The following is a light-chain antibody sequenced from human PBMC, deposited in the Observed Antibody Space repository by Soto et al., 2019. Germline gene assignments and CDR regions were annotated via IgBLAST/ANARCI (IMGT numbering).Light chain of an antibody. J-gene: IGKJ1*01. CDR2: AAS. CDR1: QSVSSRS. Sequence: EIVLTQSPGTLSLSPGERATLSCRASQSVSSRSLAWFQQKPGQAPRLLIYAASSRATGIPDRFSGSGFGTDFTLTISRLEPEDFEVYYCQHYGSSPWTFGQGTKVEIK. V-gene: IGKV3-20*01. CDR3: QHYGSSPWT.